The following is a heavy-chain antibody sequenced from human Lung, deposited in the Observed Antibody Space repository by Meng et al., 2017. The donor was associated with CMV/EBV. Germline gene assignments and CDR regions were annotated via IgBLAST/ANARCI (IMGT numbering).Heavy chain of an antibody. CDR2: ISSSAIII. V-gene: IGHV3-48*03. D-gene: IGHD6-19*01. CDR3: VREVPYSSQNFYYYGRDV. J-gene: IGHJ6*02. Sequence: GGSXRLXCAASGFTFRSYEMNWVRQAPGRGLEWLSHISSSAIIIHYADSVKGRFTISRDNAKNSVYLQMNSLRAEDTAVYYCVREVPYSSQNFYYYGRDVGXQGTXVNGAS. CDR1: GFTFRSYE.